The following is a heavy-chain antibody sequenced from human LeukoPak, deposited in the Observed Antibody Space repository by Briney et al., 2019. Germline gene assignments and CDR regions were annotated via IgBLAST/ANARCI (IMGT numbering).Heavy chain of an antibody. CDR1: GGSISSSSHY. D-gene: IGHD3-22*01. Sequence: SETLSLTCTVPGGSISSSSHYWGWIRQPPGKGLEWIGGIYYSGSTYYNPSLKSRVTISVDTSKNQFSLNLSSVTAADTAVYYCARLYYDSSGYYQICYFWGQGTLVTVSS. J-gene: IGHJ4*02. CDR2: IYYSGST. V-gene: IGHV4-39*01. CDR3: ARLYYDSSGYYQICYF.